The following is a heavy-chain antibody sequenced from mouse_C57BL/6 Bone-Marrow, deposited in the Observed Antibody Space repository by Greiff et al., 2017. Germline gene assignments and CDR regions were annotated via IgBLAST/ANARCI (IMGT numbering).Heavy chain of an antibody. D-gene: IGHD1-1*01. V-gene: IGHV1-64*01. CDR3: ARGRGSSSRYFDD. J-gene: IGHJ1*03. CDR2: IHPNSGST. Sequence: QVQLQQPGAELVKPGASVKLSCKASGYTFTSYWMHWVKQRPGQGLEWIGMIHPNSGSTNYNEKFKSKATLTVDKSSSTAYMQLSSLTSEDSAVYDCARGRGSSSRYFDDWGKGTTVTVSS. CDR1: GYTFTSYW.